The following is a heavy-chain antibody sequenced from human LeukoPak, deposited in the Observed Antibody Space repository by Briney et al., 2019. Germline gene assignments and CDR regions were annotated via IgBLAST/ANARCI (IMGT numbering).Heavy chain of an antibody. CDR1: GGTFSSYA. CDR3: ARRRLAVAGNNWFDP. CDR2: IIPIFGTA. V-gene: IGHV1-69*05. J-gene: IGHJ5*02. Sequence: SVKDSCKASGGTFSSYAISWVRQAPGQGLECMGGIIPIFGTANYAQKFQGRVTITTDESTSTAYMEMSSLRSEDTAVYYCARRRLAVAGNNWFDPWGQGTLVTVSS. D-gene: IGHD6-19*01.